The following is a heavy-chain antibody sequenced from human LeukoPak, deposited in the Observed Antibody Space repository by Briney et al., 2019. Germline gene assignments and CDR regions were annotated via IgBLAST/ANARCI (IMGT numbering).Heavy chain of an antibody. CDR1: GGSISSSSYY. CDR2: IYYSGST. J-gene: IGHJ4*02. CDR3: ARRSGYCSGGSCDYSPFDY. V-gene: IGHV4-39*07. Sequence: PSETLSLTCTVSGGSISSSSYYWGWIRQPPGKGLEWIGSIYYSGSTYYNPSLKSRVTISVDTSKNQFSLKLSSVAAADTAVYYCARRSGYCSGGSCDYSPFDYWGQGTLVTVSS. D-gene: IGHD2-15*01.